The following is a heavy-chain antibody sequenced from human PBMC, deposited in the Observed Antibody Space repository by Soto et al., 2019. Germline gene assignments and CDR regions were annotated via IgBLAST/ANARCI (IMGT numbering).Heavy chain of an antibody. CDR3: AADGTFADAFDI. CDR2: IVVGSGNT. CDR1: GFTFTSSA. J-gene: IGHJ3*02. Sequence: SVKVSFKASGFTFTSSAMQWVRQARGQRLEWIGWIVVGSGNTNYAQKFQERVTITRDMSTSTAYMELSSLRSEDTAVYYCAADGTFADAFDIWGKGTMVTVSS. D-gene: IGHD1-26*01. V-gene: IGHV1-58*02.